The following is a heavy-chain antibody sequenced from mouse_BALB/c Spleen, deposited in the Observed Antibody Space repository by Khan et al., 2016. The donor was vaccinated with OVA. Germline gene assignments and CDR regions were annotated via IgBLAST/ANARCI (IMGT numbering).Heavy chain of an antibody. CDR2: IWSGGST. V-gene: IGHV2-4-1*01. J-gene: IGHJ3*01. CDR1: GFSLITYG. CDR3: ARSSYRYDFTY. D-gene: IGHD2-12*01. Sequence: VQLQESGPGLVQPSQNLSITCTVSGFSLITYGVHWVRQSPGKGLEWLGVIWSGGSTVYNEAFISRLSISKDNSKSQVFFKMNSLQSDDTAIYYCARSSYRYDFTYWGRGTLVTVSS.